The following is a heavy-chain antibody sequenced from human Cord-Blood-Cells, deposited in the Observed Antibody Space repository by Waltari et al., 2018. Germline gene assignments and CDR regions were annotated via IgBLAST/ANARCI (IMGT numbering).Heavy chain of an antibody. V-gene: IGHV1-69*02. CDR1: GGTFSRYT. D-gene: IGHD4-17*01. CDR3: ATLGSYDYGDNY. J-gene: IGHJ4*02. Sequence: QVQLVQSGAEVKKPGSSVKVSCKASGGTFSRYTISWVRQSPGQGLEWMGRIIPILGIANDAQKFQGRVTITADKSTSTAYMELSSLRSEDTAVYYCATLGSYDYGDNYWGQGTLVTVSS. CDR2: IIPILGIA.